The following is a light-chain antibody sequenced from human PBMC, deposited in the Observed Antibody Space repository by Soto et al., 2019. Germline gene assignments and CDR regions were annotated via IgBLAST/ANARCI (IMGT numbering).Light chain of an antibody. CDR2: DDT. Sequence: QSALTQPASVSGSPGQSITISCTGTVGLVSWYQQHPGKVPKLIIYDDTKRPSGVSSRFSGSKSGNTASLTISGLQTEDEADSYCSSNAGRYPYVFGSGTK. V-gene: IGLV2-23*01. CDR1: VGL. CDR3: SSNAGRYPYV. J-gene: IGLJ1*01.